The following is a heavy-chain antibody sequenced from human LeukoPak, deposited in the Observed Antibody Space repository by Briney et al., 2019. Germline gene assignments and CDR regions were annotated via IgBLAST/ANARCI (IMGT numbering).Heavy chain of an antibody. Sequence: SSVKVSCKASGGTFSSYAISWVRQAPGQGLEWMGRIIPIFGTANYAQKFQGRVTITTDESTSTAYMELSSLRSEDTAVYYCASSVYSYGRIYFGYWGQGTLVTVSS. V-gene: IGHV1-69*05. CDR2: IIPIFGTA. D-gene: IGHD5-18*01. J-gene: IGHJ4*02. CDR3: ASSVYSYGRIYFGY. CDR1: GGTFSSYA.